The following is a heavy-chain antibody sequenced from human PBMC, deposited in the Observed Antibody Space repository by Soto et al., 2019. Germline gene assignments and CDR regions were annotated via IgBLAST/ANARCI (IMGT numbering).Heavy chain of an antibody. Sequence: SVKVSCKASGGTFSSYAISWVRQAPGQGLEWMGGIIPIFGTANYAQKFQGRVTITADESTSTAYMELSSLRSEDTAVYYCARTTRPDYYYYGMDVWGQGTTVTVSS. CDR3: ARTTRPDYYYYGMDV. J-gene: IGHJ6*02. V-gene: IGHV1-69*13. CDR1: GGTFSSYA. CDR2: IIPIFGTA. D-gene: IGHD6-6*01.